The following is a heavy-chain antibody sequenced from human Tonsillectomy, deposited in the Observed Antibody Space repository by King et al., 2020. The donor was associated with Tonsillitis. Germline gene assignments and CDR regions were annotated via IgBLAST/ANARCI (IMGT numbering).Heavy chain of an antibody. CDR1: GFSFRNYD. CDR3: AKADDKFDY. D-gene: IGHD3-9*01. V-gene: IGHV3-23*04. Sequence: VQLVESGGSLVEPGGSLRLSCAASGFSFRNYDMTWGRHAPGKGREWVSGVIADGGNTFYADSGKGRFTISRDNVKYTFFLQMNSLRPEDTAVYYCAKADDKFDYWGQGTLVTVSS. CDR2: VIADGGNT. J-gene: IGHJ4*02.